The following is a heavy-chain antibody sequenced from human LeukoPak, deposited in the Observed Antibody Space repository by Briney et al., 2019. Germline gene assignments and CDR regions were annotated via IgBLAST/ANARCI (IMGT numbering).Heavy chain of an antibody. J-gene: IGHJ4*02. D-gene: IGHD5-18*01. Sequence: GGSLRLSCAASGFIFSGYWMTWVRQAPGKGLEWVANIKQDGSEKYYVDSVKGRFTISRDNAKNSLYLQMNSLRAEDTAIYYCASPGSVGDTGMPDYWGQGTLVTVSS. V-gene: IGHV3-7*01. CDR3: ASPGSVGDTGMPDY. CDR2: IKQDGSEK. CDR1: GFIFSGYW.